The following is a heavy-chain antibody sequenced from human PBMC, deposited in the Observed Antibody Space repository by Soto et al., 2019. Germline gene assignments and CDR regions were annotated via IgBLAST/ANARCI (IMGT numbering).Heavy chain of an antibody. Sequence: QVQLVQSGAEVKRSGASVRISCKASGYTFNRNDINWVRQATGQGPEWIGWMNPNSGNTGYAQKFQGRVTMTRDSSITTAYMDLSSLTSDDTAIYYCAREGLYGSIQDNTFDIWGQGTMVSVSS. J-gene: IGHJ3*02. D-gene: IGHD6-19*01. CDR3: AREGLYGSIQDNTFDI. CDR1: GYTFNRND. CDR2: MNPNSGNT. V-gene: IGHV1-8*01.